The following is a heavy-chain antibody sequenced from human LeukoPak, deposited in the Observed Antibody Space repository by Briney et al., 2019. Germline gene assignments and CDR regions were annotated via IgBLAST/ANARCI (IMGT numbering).Heavy chain of an antibody. J-gene: IGHJ6*04. Sequence: GGSLRLSCAASGFTFSSYEMNWVRQAPGKGLEWVSYIGNSGSTIYYADSVKGRFTISRDNAKNSLYLQMNSLRAEDTAVYCCAELGITMIGGVWGKGTTVTISS. D-gene: IGHD3-10*02. CDR3: AELGITMIGGV. CDR1: GFTFSSYE. CDR2: IGNSGSTI. V-gene: IGHV3-48*03.